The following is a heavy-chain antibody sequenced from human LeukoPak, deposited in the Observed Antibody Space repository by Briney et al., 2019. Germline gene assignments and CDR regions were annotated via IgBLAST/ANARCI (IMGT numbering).Heavy chain of an antibody. D-gene: IGHD3-22*01. CDR1: GSTFSSYG. CDR3: AKDAGGYSDY. V-gene: IGHV3-30*18. J-gene: IGHJ4*02. Sequence: GGSLRLSCAASGSTFSSYGMHWVRRAPGKGLEWVAVISYDGSNKYYADSVKGRFTISRDNSKNTLYLQMNSLRAEDTAVYYCAKDAGGYSDYWGQGTLVTVSS. CDR2: ISYDGSNK.